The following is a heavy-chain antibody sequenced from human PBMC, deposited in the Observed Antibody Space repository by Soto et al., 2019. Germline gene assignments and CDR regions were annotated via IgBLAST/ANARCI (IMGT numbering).Heavy chain of an antibody. Sequence: PSETLSLTCTVSGCSISSSSYYWGWIRQPPGKGLEWIGSIYYSGSTYYNPSLKSRVTISVDTSKNQFSLKLSSVTAADTAVYYCARRDATGWYYFDSWGQGTLVTVSS. D-gene: IGHD6-19*01. J-gene: IGHJ4*02. CDR1: GCSISSSSYY. CDR3: ARRDATGWYYFDS. V-gene: IGHV4-39*01. CDR2: IYYSGST.